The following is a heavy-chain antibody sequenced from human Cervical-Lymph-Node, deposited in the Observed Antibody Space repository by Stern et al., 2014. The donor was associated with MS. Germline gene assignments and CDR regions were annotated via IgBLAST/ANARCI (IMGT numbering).Heavy chain of an antibody. CDR3: ARGGTTVVTSGRYFDL. D-gene: IGHD4-23*01. CDR2: INPNSGGT. CDR1: GYTFTGYY. Sequence: QVQLVESGAEVKKPGASVKVSCKASGYTFTGYYMHWVRQAPGQGLEWMGRINPNSGGTNYAQKFQGRVTMTRDTSISTAYMELSRLRSDDTAVYYCARGGTTVVTSGRYFDLWGRGTLVTVSS. J-gene: IGHJ2*01. V-gene: IGHV1-2*06.